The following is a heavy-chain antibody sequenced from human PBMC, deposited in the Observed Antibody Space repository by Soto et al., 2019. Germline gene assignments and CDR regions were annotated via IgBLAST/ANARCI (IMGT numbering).Heavy chain of an antibody. CDR3: TTEKGY. CDR2: IRSKTDGGTP. J-gene: IGHJ4*02. CDR1: GFTFTNAW. Sequence: EVQLVESGGGLVKPGESLRLYCAASGFTFTNAWMNWVRQAPGKGLAWVGRIRSKTDGGTPDYAAPVKGRFTISRDDSKNTLYVQMNSLKTEDTAIYYCTTEKGYWGQGTLVTVSS. V-gene: IGHV3-15*07.